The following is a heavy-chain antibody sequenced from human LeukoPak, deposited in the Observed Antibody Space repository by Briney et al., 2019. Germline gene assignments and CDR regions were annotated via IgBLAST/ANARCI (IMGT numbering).Heavy chain of an antibody. Sequence: GASVKVSCKGSGYNFSVYYMHWVRQAPGQGLEWMGWMDPNSGDTIYAPKLQGRVSMTRDTSITTAYMELSSLTFDDSAMYYCATRGGLTPNTLAMWGHGTMVTVSS. CDR3: ATRGGLTPNTLAM. CDR1: GYNFSVYY. J-gene: IGHJ3*01. V-gene: IGHV1-2*02. CDR2: MDPNSGDT. D-gene: IGHD2-15*01.